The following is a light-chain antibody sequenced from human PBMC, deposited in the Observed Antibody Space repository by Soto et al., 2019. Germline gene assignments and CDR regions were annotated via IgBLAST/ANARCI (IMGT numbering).Light chain of an antibody. V-gene: IGLV2-14*01. CDR3: SSYTTSSNPNYV. CDR2: EVS. J-gene: IGLJ1*01. Sequence: QSALTQPASVSGSPGQSITISCTGTSSDVGGYNYVSWYQQHPGKAPELMIYEVSNRPSGVSNRFSGSKSGNTASLTISGLQAEDEADYYCSSYTTSSNPNYVFGTGTKLTVL. CDR1: SSDVGGYNY.